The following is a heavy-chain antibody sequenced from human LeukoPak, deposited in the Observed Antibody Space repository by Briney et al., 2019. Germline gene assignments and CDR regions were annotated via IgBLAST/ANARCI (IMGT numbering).Heavy chain of an antibody. CDR3: AKDTTVVTLIEYYFDY. CDR2: ISGSGGST. D-gene: IGHD4-23*01. CDR1: GFTFSSYA. V-gene: IGHV3-23*01. J-gene: IGHJ4*02. Sequence: PGGSLRLSCAASGFTFSSYAMSWVRQAPGKGLEWVSAISGSGGSTYYADSVKGRFTISRDNSKNTLYLQMNSLRAEDTAVYYCAKDTTVVTLIEYYFDYWGQGTLVTVSS.